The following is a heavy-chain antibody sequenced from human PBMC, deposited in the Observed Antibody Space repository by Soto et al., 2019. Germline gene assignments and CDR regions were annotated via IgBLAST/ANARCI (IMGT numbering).Heavy chain of an antibody. D-gene: IGHD6-19*01. CDR3: ARDGHSSGWS. CDR2: TSHRGST. CDR1: GGSITSSNW. Sequence: QVQLQESGPGLVKPSGTLSLTCAVSGGSITSSNWWSWVRQPPGKGLEWIGETSHRGSTTYNPSLKSRVPISVDKAKNQFSLKLSSVTAADTAVYYCARDGHSSGWSWGQGTLVTVSS. J-gene: IGHJ5*02. V-gene: IGHV4-4*02.